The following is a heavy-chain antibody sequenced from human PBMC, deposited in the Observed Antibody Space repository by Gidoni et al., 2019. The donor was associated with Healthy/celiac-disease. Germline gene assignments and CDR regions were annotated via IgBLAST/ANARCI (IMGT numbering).Heavy chain of an antibody. D-gene: IGHD6-13*01. Sequence: EVQLVQSGAEVKKPGESLKISCKGSGYSFTSYWIGWVRQMPGKGLEWMGIIYPGDSDTRYSPSFQGKVTISADKSISTAYLQWSSLKASDTAMYYCARYLGNRSSSWYLPYYFDYWGQGTLVTVSS. V-gene: IGHV5-51*01. CDR2: IYPGDSDT. CDR1: GYSFTSYW. J-gene: IGHJ4*02. CDR3: ARYLGNRSSSWYLPYYFDY.